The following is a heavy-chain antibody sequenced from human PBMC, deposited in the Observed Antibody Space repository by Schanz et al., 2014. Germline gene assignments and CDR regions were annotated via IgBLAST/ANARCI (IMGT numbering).Heavy chain of an antibody. CDR2: ITRQGTT. Sequence: EVQLVESGGGVVRPGGSLRLSCAASGFGFDDYAMSWVRQAPGKGLEWVSGITRQGTTYYADFVKGRFSISRDLSSNTLYLQMNSLRADDSAIYYCAKDHPSSGWPAFDVWGQGTQXTVSS. V-gene: IGHV3-20*04. CDR1: GFGFDDYA. D-gene: IGHD6-19*01. J-gene: IGHJ4*02. CDR3: AKDHPSSGWPAFDV.